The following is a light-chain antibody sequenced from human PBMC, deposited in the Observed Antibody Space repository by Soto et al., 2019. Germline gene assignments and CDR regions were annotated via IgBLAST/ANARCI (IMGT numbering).Light chain of an antibody. V-gene: IGLV2-14*01. CDR3: SSYASTSTLQVV. J-gene: IGLJ2*01. CDR1: TIGNYNY. CDR2: EVT. Sequence: QSALTQPASVSGSPGQSITISCTGATIGNYNYVSWYQQYPGKAPKLLLYEVTHRASGVSSRFSGSKSGSTSSLTISGLQAEDEARYYCSSYASTSTLQVVFGGGTKLTVL.